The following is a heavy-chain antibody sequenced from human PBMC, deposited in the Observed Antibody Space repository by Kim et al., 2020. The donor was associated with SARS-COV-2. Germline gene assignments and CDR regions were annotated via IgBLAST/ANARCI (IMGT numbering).Heavy chain of an antibody. CDR1: GFTFTSST. D-gene: IGHD5-18*01. Sequence: GGSLRLSCVASGFTFTSSTMTWFRQAPGKGLEWVSSSSGNGGSTYFADSVKGRFTISRDNSKNTVYLQMNSLRVEDTAVYYCAKREAYGYAYWGQGILVTVSS. V-gene: IGHV3-23*01. J-gene: IGHJ4*02. CDR2: SSGNGGST. CDR3: AKREAYGYAY.